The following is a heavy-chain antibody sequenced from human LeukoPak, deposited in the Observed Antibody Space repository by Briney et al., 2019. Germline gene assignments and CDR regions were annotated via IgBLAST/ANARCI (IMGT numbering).Heavy chain of an antibody. Sequence: PGGSLRLSCAASGFTFSSYWMHWVRQAPGKGLVWVSRINSGGSSTSYADSVKGRFTISRDNAKNTLYLQMNSLRAEDTAVYYCASTPLRFLEWLSTETLYNWFDPWGQGTLVTVSS. D-gene: IGHD3-3*01. CDR1: GFTFSSYW. CDR2: INSGGSST. J-gene: IGHJ5*02. V-gene: IGHV3-74*01. CDR3: ASTPLRFLEWLSTETLYNWFDP.